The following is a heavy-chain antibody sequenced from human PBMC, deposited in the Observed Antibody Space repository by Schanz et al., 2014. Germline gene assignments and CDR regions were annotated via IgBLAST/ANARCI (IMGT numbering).Heavy chain of an antibody. CDR1: GFTFSSYA. Sequence: DVQLLESGGGLVQPGGSLRLSCAASGFTFSSYAMSWVRQGPGKGLEWVSGISGGGGTRNYADSVKGRFTVFRDNSKNTLYLHMNTLRSEDTAVYYCAKDSTHIDIVLVPTAIDYWGQGTLVTVSS. CDR3: AKDSTHIDIVLVPTAIDY. CDR2: ISGGGGTR. V-gene: IGHV3-23*01. J-gene: IGHJ4*02. D-gene: IGHD2-2*01.